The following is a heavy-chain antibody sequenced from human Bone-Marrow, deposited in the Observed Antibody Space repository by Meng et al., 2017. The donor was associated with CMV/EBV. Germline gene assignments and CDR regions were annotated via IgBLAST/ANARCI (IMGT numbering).Heavy chain of an antibody. CDR1: GFTFSNYV. J-gene: IGHJ4*02. D-gene: IGHD5-18*01. CDR3: AKDLRGYSYGLDY. Sequence: AASGFTFSNYVMHWVRQAPGKGLEWVASTSYDGSGKYYAESVKGRFTISRDNSKNTLYLQMNSLRGEDTAVYYCAKDLRGYSYGLDYWGQGALVTVSS. V-gene: IGHV3-30*18. CDR2: TSYDGSGK.